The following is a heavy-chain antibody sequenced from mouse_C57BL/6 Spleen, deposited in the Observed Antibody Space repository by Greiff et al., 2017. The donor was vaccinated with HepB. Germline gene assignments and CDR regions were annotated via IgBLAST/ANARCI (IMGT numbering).Heavy chain of an antibody. Sequence: DVQLQESGPELVKPGASVKISCKASGYSFTGYYMNWVKQSPEKSLEWIGEINPSTGGTTYNQKFKAKATLTVDKSSSTAYMQLKSLTSEDSAVYYCAREGYYGSPWYFDVWGTGTTVTVSS. V-gene: IGHV1-42*01. CDR1: GYSFTGYY. D-gene: IGHD1-1*01. J-gene: IGHJ1*03. CDR3: AREGYYGSPWYFDV. CDR2: INPSTGGT.